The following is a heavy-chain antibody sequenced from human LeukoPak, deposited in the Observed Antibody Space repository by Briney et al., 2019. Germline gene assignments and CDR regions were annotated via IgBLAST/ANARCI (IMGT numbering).Heavy chain of an antibody. J-gene: IGHJ4*02. CDR3: ARGNRYCSGGSCHFDY. V-gene: IGHV1-2*02. D-gene: IGHD2-15*01. Sequence: GASVKVSCKASGYTFTGYYMHWVRQAPGQGLEWMGWINPNSGGTNYAQKFQGRVTMTRDTSISTAYMELSRLRSDDTAVYYCARGNRYCSGGSCHFDYWGQGTLVTVSS. CDR2: INPNSGGT. CDR1: GYTFTGYY.